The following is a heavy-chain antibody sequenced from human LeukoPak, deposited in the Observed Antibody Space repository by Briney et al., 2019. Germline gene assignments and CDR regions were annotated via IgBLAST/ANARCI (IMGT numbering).Heavy chain of an antibody. D-gene: IGHD3-22*01. CDR3: ARGGIGYDSSGYSFDY. V-gene: IGHV4-30-2*01. CDR2: IYHSGST. Sequence: PSQTLSLTCAVSGGSISSGGYSWSWIRQPPGKGLEWIGYIYHSGSTYYNPSPKSRVTISVDRSKNQFSLKLSSVTAADTAVYYCARGGIGYDSSGYSFDYWGQGTLVTVSS. J-gene: IGHJ4*02. CDR1: GGSISSGGYS.